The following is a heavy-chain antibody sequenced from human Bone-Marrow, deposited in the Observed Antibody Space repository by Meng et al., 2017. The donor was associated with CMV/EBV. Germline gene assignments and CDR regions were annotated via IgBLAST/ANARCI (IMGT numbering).Heavy chain of an antibody. CDR1: GGTFSSYT. J-gene: IGHJ3*02. Sequence: SVKVSCKASGGTFSSYTISWVRQAPGQGLEWMGRIIPILGIANYAQKFQGRVTITADKSTSTAYMELSSLRSEDTAVYYCASLYCSSTSCWRWDAFDIWGQGTMVTVSS. CDR3: ASLYCSSTSCWRWDAFDI. V-gene: IGHV1-69*02. CDR2: IIPILGIA. D-gene: IGHD2-2*01.